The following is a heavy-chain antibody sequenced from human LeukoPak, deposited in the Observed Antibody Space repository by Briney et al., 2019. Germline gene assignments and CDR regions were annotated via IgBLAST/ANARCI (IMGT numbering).Heavy chain of an antibody. CDR1: GGSFSGYY. J-gene: IGHJ4*02. CDR2: INHSGST. Sequence: SETLSLTCAVYGGSFSGYYWSWIRQPPGKGLEWIGEINHSGSTNYNPSLKSRVTISVDTSKNQFSLKLSSVTAADTAVYYCATRGGCSGGSCYSDRYFDYWGQGTLVTVSS. D-gene: IGHD2-15*01. V-gene: IGHV4-34*01. CDR3: ATRGGCSGGSCYSDRYFDY.